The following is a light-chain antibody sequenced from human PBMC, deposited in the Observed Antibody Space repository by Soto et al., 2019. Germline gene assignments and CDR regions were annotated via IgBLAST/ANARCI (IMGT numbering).Light chain of an antibody. J-gene: IGLJ1*01. V-gene: IGLV1-40*01. CDR1: SSNIGAGYD. CDR3: QSYDSSLSAYV. Sequence: QPVLTQPPSVSGAPGQRVTISCTGSSSNIGAGYDVHWYQQLPGTAPKRLIYGNTNRPSGVPDRFSGSKSGTSASLAITGLQAEDEADYYCQSYDSSLSAYVFGTGTKVTVL. CDR2: GNT.